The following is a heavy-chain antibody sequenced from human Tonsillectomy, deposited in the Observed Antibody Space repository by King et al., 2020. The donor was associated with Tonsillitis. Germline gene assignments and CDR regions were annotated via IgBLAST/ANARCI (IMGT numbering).Heavy chain of an antibody. Sequence: VQLVESGGGLVQPGGSLSLSCAASGFTLSSYWMSWVRQAPGKGLEWVATIKQDGSQKYDVDSVKGRFTISRDNAKNSLYLQMNSLRAEDTAVYYCASTWGALDIWGQGTMVTVSS. V-gene: IGHV3-7*03. CDR2: IKQDGSQK. D-gene: IGHD3-16*01. CDR1: GFTLSSYW. CDR3: ASTWGALDI. J-gene: IGHJ3*02.